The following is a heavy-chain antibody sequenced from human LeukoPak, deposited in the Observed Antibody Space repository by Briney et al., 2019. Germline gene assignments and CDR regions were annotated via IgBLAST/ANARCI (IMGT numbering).Heavy chain of an antibody. D-gene: IGHD7-27*01. Sequence: GGSLRLSCAASGFIFSTYPMNWVRQAPGKGLEWVSYIDGSSNIIYYADSVKGRFIISRDNARDSLYLQMNSLRAEDTAVYYCTLLNWGVAFDIWGQGAMVTVSS. CDR3: TLLNWGVAFDI. CDR1: GFIFSTYP. CDR2: IDGSSNII. V-gene: IGHV3-48*01. J-gene: IGHJ3*02.